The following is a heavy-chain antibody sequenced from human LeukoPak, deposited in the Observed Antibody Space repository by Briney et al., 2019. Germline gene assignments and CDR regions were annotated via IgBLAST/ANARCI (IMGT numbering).Heavy chain of an antibody. V-gene: IGHV1-18*01. CDR3: ARRFCSSVSCYDDDAFDV. D-gene: IGHD2-2*01. Sequence: ASVNVSCKASGHTFVSYGISWVRQGPGQGLGWMGWISGYNGKINYAQKFQGRVTMTTDTSTSTAYLELRSLTSEDTAVYYCARRFCSSVSCYDDDAFDVWGQGTLVTVSS. J-gene: IGHJ3*01. CDR1: GHTFVSYG. CDR2: ISGYNGKI.